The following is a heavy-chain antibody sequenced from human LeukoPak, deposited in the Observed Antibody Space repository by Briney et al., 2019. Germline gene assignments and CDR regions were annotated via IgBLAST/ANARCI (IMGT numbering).Heavy chain of an antibody. V-gene: IGHV3-7*01. D-gene: IGHD3-22*01. CDR2: TKQDGSEK. CDR3: ARFPASYDSSGYYQDGGAFDI. Sequence: GGSLRLSCAASGFTFSSYWMSWVRQAPGKGLEWVANTKQDGSEKYYVDSVKGRFTISRDNAKNSLYLQMNSLRAEDTAVYYCARFPASYDSSGYYQDGGAFDIWGQGTMVTVSS. J-gene: IGHJ3*02. CDR1: GFTFSSYW.